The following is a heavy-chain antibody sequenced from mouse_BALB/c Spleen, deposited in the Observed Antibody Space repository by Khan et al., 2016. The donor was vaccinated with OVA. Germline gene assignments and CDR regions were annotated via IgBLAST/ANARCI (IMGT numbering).Heavy chain of an antibody. V-gene: IGHV1-77*01. CDR3: ARRNYFGYTFAY. J-gene: IGHJ3*01. CDR1: GYTFTDYY. Sequence: QVQLKESGAELARPGASVKLSCKASGYTFTDYYINWVKQRTGQGLAWIGEISPGSGDSYYNEKFKGKATLTADKFCSTAYMQLSSLTCEASAFYVCARRNYFGYTFAYWGQGTLVTVSA. CDR2: ISPGSGDS. D-gene: IGHD1-2*01.